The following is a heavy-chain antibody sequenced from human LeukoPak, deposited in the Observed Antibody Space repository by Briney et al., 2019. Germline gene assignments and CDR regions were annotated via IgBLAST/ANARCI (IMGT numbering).Heavy chain of an antibody. V-gene: IGHV3-30*04. CDR3: AREWQQLDY. Sequence: GRSPRLSCAASGFTFSSYAMHWVRQAPGKGLEWVAVISYDGSNKYYADSVKGRFTISRDNSKNTLYLQMNSLRAEDTAVYYCAREWQQLDYWGQGTLVTVSS. CDR1: GFTFSSYA. CDR2: ISYDGSNK. D-gene: IGHD6-13*01. J-gene: IGHJ4*02.